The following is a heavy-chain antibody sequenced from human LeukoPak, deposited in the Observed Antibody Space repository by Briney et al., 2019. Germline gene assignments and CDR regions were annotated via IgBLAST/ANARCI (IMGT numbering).Heavy chain of an antibody. Sequence: SETLSLTCAVYGGSFSGYYWSWIRQPPGKGLEWIGEINHSGSTNHNPSLKSRVTISVDTSKNQFSLKLSSVTAADTAVYYCARAYGDYGGPDAFDIWGQGTMVTVSS. V-gene: IGHV4-34*01. CDR1: GGSFSGYY. CDR2: INHSGST. J-gene: IGHJ3*02. CDR3: ARAYGDYGGPDAFDI. D-gene: IGHD4-17*01.